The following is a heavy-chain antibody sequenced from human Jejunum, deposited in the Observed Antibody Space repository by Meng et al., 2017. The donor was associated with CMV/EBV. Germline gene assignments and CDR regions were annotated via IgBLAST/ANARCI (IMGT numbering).Heavy chain of an antibody. V-gene: IGHV1-69*05. CDR3: ARESSSRYCRSTSCSNWFDP. J-gene: IGHJ5*02. Sequence: SYAISWVRQAPGQGLEWMGGIIPIFGTANYAQKFQGRVTITTDESTSTAYMELSSLRSEDTAVYYCARESSSRYCRSTSCSNWFDPWGQGTLVTVSS. CDR2: IIPIFGTA. D-gene: IGHD2-2*01. CDR1: SYA.